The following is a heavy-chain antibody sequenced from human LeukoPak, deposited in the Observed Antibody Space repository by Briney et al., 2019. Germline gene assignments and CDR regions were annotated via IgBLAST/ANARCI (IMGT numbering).Heavy chain of an antibody. CDR1: GGSISGYY. CDR3: ARAGYSYGTGYYFDY. V-gene: IGHV4-59*01. J-gene: IGHJ4*02. D-gene: IGHD5-18*01. CDR2: IYYSGST. Sequence: SETLSLTCTVSGGSISGYYWSWIRQPPGKGLEWIGYIYYSGSTTYNPSLKSRVTISVDTSKNQFSLKLSSVTAADAAVYYCARAGYSYGTGYYFDYWGQGALVTVSS.